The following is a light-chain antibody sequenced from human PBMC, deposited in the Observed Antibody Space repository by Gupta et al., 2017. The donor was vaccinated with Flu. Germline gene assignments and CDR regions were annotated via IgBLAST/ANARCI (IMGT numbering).Light chain of an antibody. CDR2: EVS. Sequence: QSALTQPASVSGSPGQSTTISCTGTSSDVGGYNYVSWYQQHPGKAPKLMIYEVSNRPSGVSNRFSGSKSGNTASLTISELQAEDEADYYCSSYTSSSTLVVFGGGTKLTVL. J-gene: IGLJ2*01. V-gene: IGLV2-14*01. CDR3: SSYTSSSTLVV. CDR1: SSDVGGYNY.